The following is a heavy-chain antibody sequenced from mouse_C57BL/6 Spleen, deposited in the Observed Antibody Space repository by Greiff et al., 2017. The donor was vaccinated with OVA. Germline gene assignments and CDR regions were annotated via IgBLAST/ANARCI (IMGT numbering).Heavy chain of an antibody. Sequence: QVQLKQSGPELVKPGASVKISCKASGYAFSSSWLNWVKQRPGKGLEWIGRIYPGDGDTNYHGKFKGKATLTADKAYSTAYMQLSSLTSEDSAVYFCARSEIYYDYDVRFDYWGQGTTLTVSS. CDR1: GYAFSSSW. V-gene: IGHV1-82*01. CDR2: IYPGDGDT. J-gene: IGHJ2*01. CDR3: ARSEIYYDYDVRFDY. D-gene: IGHD2-4*01.